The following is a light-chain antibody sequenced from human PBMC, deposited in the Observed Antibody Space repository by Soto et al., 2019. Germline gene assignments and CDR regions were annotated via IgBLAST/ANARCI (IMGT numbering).Light chain of an antibody. CDR2: DAS. CDR1: QSISSW. V-gene: IGKV1-5*01. Sequence: DIQMTHSPSTLSASVGYRVTITCRASQSISSWLAWYQQKPGKAPKLLIYDASSLESGVPSRFSGSGSGTEFTLTISSLQPDDFATYYCQQYNSYSRTFGQGTKVDI. CDR3: QQYNSYSRT. J-gene: IGKJ1*01.